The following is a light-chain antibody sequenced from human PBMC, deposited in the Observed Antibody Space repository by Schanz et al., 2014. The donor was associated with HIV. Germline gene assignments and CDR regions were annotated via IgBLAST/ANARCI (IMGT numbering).Light chain of an antibody. Sequence: EIVLTQSPGTLSLSPGERATLSCRASQSVSSSYLAWYQQKPGQAPRLLIYGASRRATGIPDRFSGSESGTDFTLTISRVEPEDYAVYYCQLYGTPPWTFGQGTRVEVK. CDR1: QSVSSSY. CDR3: QLYGTPPWT. J-gene: IGKJ1*01. V-gene: IGKV3-20*01. CDR2: GAS.